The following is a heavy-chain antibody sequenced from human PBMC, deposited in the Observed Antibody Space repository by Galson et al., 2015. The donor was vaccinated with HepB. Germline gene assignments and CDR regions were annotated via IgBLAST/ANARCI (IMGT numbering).Heavy chain of an antibody. CDR2: IIPIFGTA. CDR3: ARAHDQSDFWSGYGLDFDY. Sequence: SVKVSCKASGGTFSSYAISWVRQAPGQGLEWMGGIIPIFGTANYAQKFQGRVTITADESTSTAYMELSSLRSEDTAVYYCARAHDQSDFWSGYGLDFDYWGQRTLVTVSS. CDR1: GGTFSSYA. V-gene: IGHV1-69*13. J-gene: IGHJ4*02. D-gene: IGHD3-3*01.